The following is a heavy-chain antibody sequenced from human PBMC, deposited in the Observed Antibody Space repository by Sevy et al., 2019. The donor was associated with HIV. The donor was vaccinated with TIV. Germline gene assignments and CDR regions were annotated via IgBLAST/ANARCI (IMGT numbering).Heavy chain of an antibody. J-gene: IGHJ3*02. CDR2: ISGSGGST. CDR3: AKEYYYESSGSVGAFDI. D-gene: IGHD3-22*01. CDR1: GFTFSSYA. V-gene: IGHV3-23*01. Sequence: GGSLRLSCAASGFTFSSYAMSWVRQAPGKGLEWVSAISGSGGSTYYADSVKGRFTISRDNPKNTLYLQMNSLRAEDTAVYYCAKEYYYESSGSVGAFDIWGQGTMVTVSS.